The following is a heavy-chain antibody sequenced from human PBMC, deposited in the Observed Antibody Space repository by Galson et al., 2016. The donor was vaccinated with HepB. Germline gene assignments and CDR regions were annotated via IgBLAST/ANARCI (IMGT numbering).Heavy chain of an antibody. D-gene: IGHD2-8*01. V-gene: IGHV1-69*13. CDR3: ASVPLDSPMLSFDY. CDR1: GVTFNSYN. CDR2: IMPAFGTT. Sequence: SVKVSCKASGVTFNSYNFNWVRQAPGQGLEWLGGIMPAFGTTNYAQKFQGRVTIAADEPTGTAYTDLSSLRSEDTAVYYCASVPLDSPMLSFDYWGQGTLVTVSS. J-gene: IGHJ4*02.